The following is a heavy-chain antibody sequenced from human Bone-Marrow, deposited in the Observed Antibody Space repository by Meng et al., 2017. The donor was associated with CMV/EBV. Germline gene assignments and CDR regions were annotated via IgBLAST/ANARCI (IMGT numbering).Heavy chain of an antibody. CDR2: ISYDGSNK. V-gene: IGHV3-30*04. J-gene: IGHJ4*02. Sequence: GESLKISCAASGFTFSSYAMHWVRQAPGKGLEWVAVISYDGSNKYYADSVKGRFTISRDNSKNTPYLQMNSLRAEDTAVYYCARERRGFWSGYYPPRALDYWGQGTLVTVSS. D-gene: IGHD3-3*01. CDR1: GFTFSSYA. CDR3: ARERRGFWSGYYPPRALDY.